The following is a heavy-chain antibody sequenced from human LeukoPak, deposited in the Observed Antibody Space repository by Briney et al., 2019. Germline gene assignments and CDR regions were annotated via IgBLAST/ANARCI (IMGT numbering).Heavy chain of an antibody. J-gene: IGHJ4*02. CDR1: GYTFTSYY. D-gene: IGHD6-13*01. CDR2: INPSGGST. Sequence: GASVKVSCKASGYTFTSYYMHWVRQAPGQGLEWMGIINPSGGSTSYAQKFQGRVTMTRDRSTSTVYMELSSLRFEDMAVYYCARLGAAAVDYWGQGTLVTVSS. CDR3: ARLGAAAVDY. V-gene: IGHV1-46*01.